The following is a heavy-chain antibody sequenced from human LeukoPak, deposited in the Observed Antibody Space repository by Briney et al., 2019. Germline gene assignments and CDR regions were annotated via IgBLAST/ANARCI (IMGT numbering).Heavy chain of an antibody. D-gene: IGHD2-21*02. CDR3: AKAPPYCGGDCSFDY. J-gene: IGHJ4*02. Sequence: PGGSLRLSCAASGFTFSNAWMSWVRQAPGKGLEWVGRIKSKTDGGTTDYAAPVKGRFTISRDDSKNTLYLQMNSLRAEDTAVYYCAKAPPYCGGDCSFDYWGQGTLVTVSS. CDR2: IKSKTDGGTT. V-gene: IGHV3-15*01. CDR1: GFTFSNAW.